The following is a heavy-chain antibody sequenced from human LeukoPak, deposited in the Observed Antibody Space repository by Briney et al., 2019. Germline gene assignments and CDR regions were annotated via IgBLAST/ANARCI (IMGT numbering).Heavy chain of an antibody. CDR1: GFTFSSYA. CDR2: ISYDGSNK. D-gene: IGHD3-22*01. J-gene: IGHJ4*02. V-gene: IGHV3-30-3*01. CDR3: AKGYYDSSGSPFDY. Sequence: GGSLRLSCAASGFTFSSYAMHWVRQAPGKGLEWVAVISYDGSNKYYADSVKGRFTISRDNSKNTLYLQMNSLRAEDTALYYCAKGYYDSSGSPFDYWGQGTLVTVSS.